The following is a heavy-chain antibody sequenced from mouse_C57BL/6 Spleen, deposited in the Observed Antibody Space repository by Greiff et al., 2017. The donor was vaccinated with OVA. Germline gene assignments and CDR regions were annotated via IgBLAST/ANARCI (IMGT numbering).Heavy chain of an antibody. CDR1: GYSITSGYY. V-gene: IGHV3-6*01. D-gene: IGHD1-3*01. J-gene: IGHJ1*03. CDR2: ISYDGSN. CDR3: ARDVGLYKRYFDV. Sequence: EVKLMESGPGLVKPSQSLSLTCSVTGYSITSGYYWNWIRQFPGNKLEWMGYISYDGSNNYNPSLKNRISFTRDTSKNQLFLKLNSVTTEDTATYYCARDVGLYKRYFDVWGTGTTVTVSS.